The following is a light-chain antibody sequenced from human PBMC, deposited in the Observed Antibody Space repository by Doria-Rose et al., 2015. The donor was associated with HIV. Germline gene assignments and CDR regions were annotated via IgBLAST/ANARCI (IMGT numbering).Light chain of an antibody. J-gene: IGKJ3*01. CDR3: QQYYDTPS. CDR2: WAS. Sequence: DIRVTQSPESLGMSLGERATLNCKSNQSLLYTSKNYLAWYQQKLRQPPKLLIYWASTRQSGVPARFSGSGSGTDFTLTISSLEAEDVAVYYCQQYYDTPSFGPGTTVDIK. V-gene: IGKV4-1*01. CDR1: QSLLYTSKNY.